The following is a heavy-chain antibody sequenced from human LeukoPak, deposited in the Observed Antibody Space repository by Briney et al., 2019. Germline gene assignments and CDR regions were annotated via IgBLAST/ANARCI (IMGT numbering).Heavy chain of an antibody. J-gene: IGHJ4*02. CDR1: GYTFTDYY. D-gene: IGHD6-6*01. Sequence: ASVKVSCTASGYTFTDYYMHWVRQAPGQGLEWMGWINPNSGGINFAQKFQGRVAMTRDTSISTAYMELGSLRSDDTAVYYCARARWQLVPYFDSWGQGTLVTASS. CDR3: ARARWQLVPYFDS. CDR2: INPNSGGI. V-gene: IGHV1-2*02.